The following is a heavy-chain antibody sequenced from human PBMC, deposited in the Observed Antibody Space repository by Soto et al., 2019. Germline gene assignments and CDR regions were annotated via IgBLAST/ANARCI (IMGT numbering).Heavy chain of an antibody. CDR1: GFIFANYD. CDR3: TRHIPALGLIDY. D-gene: IGHD2-2*02. CDR2: ISRGSSTV. V-gene: IGHV3-48*02. Sequence: EVQLVESGGDLVQPGGSLRLSCAASGFIFANYDMNWVRQAPGKGLQWVSYISRGSSTVYYVQSVRGRFTTSRDNAKNSLYLQMDSLRDEDTAVYFCTRHIPALGLIDYWGQGTLVTVSA. J-gene: IGHJ4*02.